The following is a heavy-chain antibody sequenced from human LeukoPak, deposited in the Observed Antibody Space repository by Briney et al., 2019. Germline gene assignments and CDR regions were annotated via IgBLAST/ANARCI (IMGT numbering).Heavy chain of an antibody. D-gene: IGHD1-26*01. CDR2: SGNKVNSYST. Sequence: PGGSLRLSCAASGLIFSDHNMDWVRQAPGKGLEWVGRSGNKVNSYSTEYAASVKGRFTISRDDSRNSLYLQMNSLKTEDTAVYYCLSGSYVAYRGQGTLVTVSS. V-gene: IGHV3-72*01. CDR3: LSGSYVAY. CDR1: GLIFSDHN. J-gene: IGHJ4*02.